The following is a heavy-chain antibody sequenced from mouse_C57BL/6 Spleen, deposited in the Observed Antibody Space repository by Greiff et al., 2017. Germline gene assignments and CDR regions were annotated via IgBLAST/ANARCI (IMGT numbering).Heavy chain of an antibody. J-gene: IGHJ1*03. V-gene: IGHV5-17*01. Sequence: EVHLVESGGGLVKPGGSLKLSCAASGFTFSDYGMPWFRQAPEKGLGGVAYISSGSSTIYYADTVKGPFTIARDNAKNTLFLQMTSLRPEDTAMYYCARMTTVVSWYFDVWGTGTTVTVSS. CDR2: ISSGSSTI. CDR3: ARMTTVVSWYFDV. D-gene: IGHD1-1*01. CDR1: GFTFSDYG.